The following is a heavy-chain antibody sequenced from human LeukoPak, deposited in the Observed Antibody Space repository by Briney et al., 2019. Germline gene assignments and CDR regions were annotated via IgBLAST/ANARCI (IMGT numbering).Heavy chain of an antibody. D-gene: IGHD4-11*01. CDR3: ARDSTVTTTEVY. V-gene: IGHV1-18*01. CDR1: GYTLTSYG. J-gene: IGHJ4*02. CDR2: ISAYNGNT. Sequence: ASVKVSCKASGYTLTSYGISWVRQAPGQGLEWMGWISAYNGNTNYAQKLQGRVTMTTDTSTSTAYMELRSLRSDDTAAYYCARDSTVTTTEVYWGQGTLVTVSS.